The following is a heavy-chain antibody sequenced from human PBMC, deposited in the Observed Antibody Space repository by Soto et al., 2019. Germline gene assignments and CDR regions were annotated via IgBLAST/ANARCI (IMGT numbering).Heavy chain of an antibody. CDR3: ARRARNDGGFDP. Sequence: QLQLQESGPGLVKPSETLSLTCTVSGGSISSSSYYWGWIRQPPGKGLEWIGSIYYSGSTYYNPSLKSRGTISVDTSKNQFSLKLSSVTAADTAVYYCARRARNDGGFDPWGQGTLVTVSS. J-gene: IGHJ5*02. D-gene: IGHD1-1*01. V-gene: IGHV4-39*01. CDR1: GGSISSSSYY. CDR2: IYYSGST.